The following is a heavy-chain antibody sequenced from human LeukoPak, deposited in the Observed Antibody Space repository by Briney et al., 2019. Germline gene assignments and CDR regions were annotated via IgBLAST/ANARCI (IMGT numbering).Heavy chain of an antibody. J-gene: IGHJ6*02. CDR2: MSFDGSNK. V-gene: IGHV3-30*18. CDR1: GFSFRNYG. D-gene: IGHD1-26*01. Sequence: GGSLRLSCAASGFSFRNYGMHWVRQAPGKGLEWVAVMSFDGSNKNHADSAKGRFTISRDNSKNTLYLQMNSLRAEDTAVYYCAKDWKWADKNYYYYYGMDVWGQGTTVTVSS. CDR3: AKDWKWADKNYYYYYGMDV.